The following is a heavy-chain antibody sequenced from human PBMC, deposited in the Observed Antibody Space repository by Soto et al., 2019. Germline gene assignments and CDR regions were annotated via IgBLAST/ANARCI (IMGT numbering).Heavy chain of an antibody. V-gene: IGHV4-31*03. D-gene: IGHD2-21*02. CDR2: IDYSGSS. CDR3: ARDIGYYGGNSVYAFDI. CDR1: GGSISSGGYY. J-gene: IGHJ3*02. Sequence: QVQLQESGPGLVKPSQTLSLTCTVSGGSISSGGYYWSWIRQHPGKGLEWIGYIDYSGSSYYNPSLKSRVTISVDTSKNQFSLKLSSVTAADTAVYYCARDIGYYGGNSVYAFDIWGQGTMVTVSS.